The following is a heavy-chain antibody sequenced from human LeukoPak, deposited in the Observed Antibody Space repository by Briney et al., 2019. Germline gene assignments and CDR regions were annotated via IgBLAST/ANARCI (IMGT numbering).Heavy chain of an antibody. J-gene: IGHJ6*02. CDR3: ARIAARTYYYYYGMDV. V-gene: IGHV3-30-3*01. D-gene: IGHD6-6*01. Sequence: PGGSLRLSCAASGFTFSSYAMHWVRQAPGKGLEWVAVISYDGSNKYYADSVKGRFTISRDNSKNTLYLQMNSLRAEDTAVYYCARIAARTYYYYYGMDVWGQGTTVTVSS. CDR2: ISYDGSNK. CDR1: GFTFSSYA.